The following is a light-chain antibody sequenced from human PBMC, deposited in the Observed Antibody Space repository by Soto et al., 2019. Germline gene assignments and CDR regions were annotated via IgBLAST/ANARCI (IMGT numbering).Light chain of an antibody. V-gene: IGKV1-33*01. CDR3: QQYENLPT. J-gene: IGKJ5*01. CDR1: QNINNY. CDR2: DAS. Sequence: DITLTHYPSSLSASVVQRITIXYQASQNINNYLNWYQQKPGRAPKLLIYDASNLEAGVPSRFRGSGSGTDFTFTISRLQPEDIATYYCQQYENLPTFGQGTRLEIK.